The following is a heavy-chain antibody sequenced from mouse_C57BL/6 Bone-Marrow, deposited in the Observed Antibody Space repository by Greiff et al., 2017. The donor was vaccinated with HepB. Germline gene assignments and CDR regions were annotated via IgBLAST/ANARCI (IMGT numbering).Heavy chain of an antibody. D-gene: IGHD2-5*01. CDR2: IYPRSGNT. CDR1: GYTFTSYG. V-gene: IGHV1-81*01. CDR3: ARTGYSNFLDY. Sequence: VQLQQSGAELARPGASVKLSCKASGYTFTSYGISWVKQRTGQGLEWIGEIYPRSGNTSYNEKFKGKATLTADKSSSTAYMELRSLTSEDSAVYFCARTGYSNFLDYWGQGTTLTVSS. J-gene: IGHJ2*01.